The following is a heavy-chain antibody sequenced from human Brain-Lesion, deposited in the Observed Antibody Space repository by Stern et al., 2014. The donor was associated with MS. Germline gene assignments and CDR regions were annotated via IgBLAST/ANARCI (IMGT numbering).Heavy chain of an antibody. V-gene: IGHV4-39*01. Sequence: VQLVESGPGLVKPSETLSLTCTVSGGSINTNNYYWGWIRPPPGKGLEWIGNIYSSGSTFYSPSLKSRVTMAVDTSKNQFSLKLSSVTAADTAVYYCARTGDDFGDYSLSYWGQGTLVTVS. CDR2: IYSSGST. CDR1: GGSINTNNYY. CDR3: ARTGDDFGDYSLSY. D-gene: IGHD4-17*01. J-gene: IGHJ4*02.